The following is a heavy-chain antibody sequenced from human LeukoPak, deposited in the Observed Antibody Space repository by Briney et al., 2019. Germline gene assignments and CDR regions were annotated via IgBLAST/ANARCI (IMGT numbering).Heavy chain of an antibody. J-gene: IGHJ4*02. Sequence: PSETLSLTCTVSGGSISSYYWSWIRQPPGKGLEWIGYIYYSGSTNYNPSLKSRVTISVDTSKNQFSLKLSSVTAADTAVYYCARWGLRGLIDYWGQGTLVTVSS. CDR2: IYYSGST. D-gene: IGHD1-26*01. CDR1: GGSISSYY. CDR3: ARWGLRGLIDY. V-gene: IGHV4-59*12.